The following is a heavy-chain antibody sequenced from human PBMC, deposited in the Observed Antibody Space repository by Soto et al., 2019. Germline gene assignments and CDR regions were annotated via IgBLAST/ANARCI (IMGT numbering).Heavy chain of an antibody. V-gene: IGHV4-30-2*01. CDR1: GGSISSGGYS. D-gene: IGHD1-26*01. Sequence: PSETLSLTCAVSGGSISSGGYSWSWIRQPPGKGLECIGYIYHSRSTYYNPSLKSRVTISVDRSKNQFSLKLSSVTAADTAVYYCATQEVGGSYVYTFDYWGQGTLVTVSS. J-gene: IGHJ4*02. CDR3: ATQEVGGSYVYTFDY. CDR2: IYHSRST.